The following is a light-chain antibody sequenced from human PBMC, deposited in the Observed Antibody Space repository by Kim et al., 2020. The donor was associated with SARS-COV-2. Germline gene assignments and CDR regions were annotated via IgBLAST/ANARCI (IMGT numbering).Light chain of an antibody. CDR2: DAS. CDR3: HQFDSYPWT. J-gene: IGKJ1*01. CDR1: QSIGSW. V-gene: IGKV1-5*01. Sequence: DIQMTQSPSTLSASVGDRVTITCRASQSIGSWLAWYQQKPGNAPKLLIYDASSLESGVPSRFSGSGSGTEFTLTIRSLQPDDFATYYCHQFDSYPWTFGQGTKVDIK.